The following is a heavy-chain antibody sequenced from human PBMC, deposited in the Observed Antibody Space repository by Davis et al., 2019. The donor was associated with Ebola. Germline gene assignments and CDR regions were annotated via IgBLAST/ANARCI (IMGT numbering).Heavy chain of an antibody. CDR3: AKDLGYYDMDV. CDR2: ISYDGSYK. J-gene: IGHJ6*02. Sequence: GESLKISCAASGFSFSSYAMHWVRQAPGKGLEWVALISYDGSYKYYADSVRGRFTISRDNSKNTLHLQMNSLRAEDTAVYYCAKDLGYYDMDVWGQGTTVTVSS. V-gene: IGHV3-30-3*01. D-gene: IGHD7-27*01. CDR1: GFSFSSYA.